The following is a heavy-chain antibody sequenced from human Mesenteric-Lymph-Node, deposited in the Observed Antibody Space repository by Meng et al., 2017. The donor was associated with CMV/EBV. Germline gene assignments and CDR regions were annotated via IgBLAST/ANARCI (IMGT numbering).Heavy chain of an antibody. V-gene: IGHV1-8*01. CDR2: MNPNSGNT. J-gene: IGHJ4*02. D-gene: IGHD2-2*01. CDR1: GYTFTSYD. Sequence: ASVKVSCKASGYTFTSYDINWVRQATGQGLEWMGWMNPNSGNTGYAQKFQGRVTMTTDTSTSTAYMELRSLRSDDTAVYYCARDIVVVPAAGPLPEPLDYWGQGTLVTVSS. CDR3: ARDIVVVPAAGPLPEPLDY.